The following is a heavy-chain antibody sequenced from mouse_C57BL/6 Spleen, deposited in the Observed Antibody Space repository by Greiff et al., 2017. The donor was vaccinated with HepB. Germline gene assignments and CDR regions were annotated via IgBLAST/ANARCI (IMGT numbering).Heavy chain of an antibody. CDR2: IDPSDSYT. J-gene: IGHJ2*01. CDR3: ARGNCDENY. CDR1: GYTFTSYW. D-gene: IGHD4-1*01. V-gene: IGHV1-69*01. Sequence: VQLQQPGAELVMPGASVKLSCKASGYTFTSYWMHWVKQRPGQGLEWIGEIDPSDSYTNYNQKFKGKSTLTVDKSSSTAYMQLSSLTSEDAAVYYCARGNCDENYWGQGTTLTVSS.